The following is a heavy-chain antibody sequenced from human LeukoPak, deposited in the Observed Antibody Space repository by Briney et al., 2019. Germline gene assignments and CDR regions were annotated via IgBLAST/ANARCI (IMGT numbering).Heavy chain of an antibody. D-gene: IGHD4-17*01. J-gene: IGHJ4*02. CDR3: AKLLNDYGDYYFDY. CDR2: ISQGGSNK. Sequence: GGSLRLSCAASGFSFSSYGMHWVRQAPGKGLEWVALISQGGSNKYHADSVKGRFTISRDNSKNTLYLQMNSLRVEDTAVYYCAKLLNDYGDYYFDYWGQGTLVTVSS. V-gene: IGHV3-30*18. CDR1: GFSFSSYG.